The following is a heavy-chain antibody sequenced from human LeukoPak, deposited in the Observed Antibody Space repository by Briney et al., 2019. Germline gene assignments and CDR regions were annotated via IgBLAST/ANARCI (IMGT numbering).Heavy chain of an antibody. CDR2: ISYDGNNK. Sequence: GPLRLSCAASGFTFSNYGMHWVRQAPGKGLEWVALISYDGNNKYYSDSMKGRFTISRDNSKNTLYLQMNSLRAEDTAVYYCAKDIDYGGANWGQGTLVIVSS. J-gene: IGHJ4*02. CDR3: AKDIDYGGAN. D-gene: IGHD4-23*01. V-gene: IGHV3-30*18. CDR1: GFTFSNYG.